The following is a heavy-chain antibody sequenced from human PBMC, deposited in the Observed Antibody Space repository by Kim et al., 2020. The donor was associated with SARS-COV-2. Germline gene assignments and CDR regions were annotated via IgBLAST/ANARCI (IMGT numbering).Heavy chain of an antibody. D-gene: IGHD2-21*02. J-gene: IGHJ2*01. CDR2: IFGSGSGT. CDR1: GPTSRNSA. V-gene: IGHV3-23*01. CDR3: ARHXHVXXVTFYWYLDL. Sequence: GGSLRLSCAASGPTSRNSAMSWVRQAPGKGLEWVAGIFGSGSGTYYADSVRGRFXISRNNSQGTVXXQMDNLRGEDTAVYYCARHXHVXXVTFYWYLDLWGRXXLVTVS.